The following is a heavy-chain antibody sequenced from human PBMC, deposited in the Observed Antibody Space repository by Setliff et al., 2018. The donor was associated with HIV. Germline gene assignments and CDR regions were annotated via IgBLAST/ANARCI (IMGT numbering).Heavy chain of an antibody. D-gene: IGHD6-6*01. Sequence: SETLSLTCTVSGGSISSSSYYWGWIRQPPGKGLEWIGSIYYSGSTYYNPSIKSRVTIEVDTSKNQFSLKLSTVTAAATAVYYCARVHRRQLAHYYYYYMDVWGKGTTVTVSS. J-gene: IGHJ6*03. CDR1: GGSISSSSYY. V-gene: IGHV4-39*07. CDR3: ARVHRRQLAHYYYYYMDV. CDR2: IYYSGST.